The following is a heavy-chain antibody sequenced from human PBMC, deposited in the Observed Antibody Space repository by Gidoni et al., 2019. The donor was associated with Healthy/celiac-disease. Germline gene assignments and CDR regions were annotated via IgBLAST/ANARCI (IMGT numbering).Heavy chain of an antibody. CDR1: GFTSSSYG. J-gene: IGHJ2*01. Sequence: QVQLVAPGGGVVQPGMSLRLSCAAYGFTSSSYGMHWVRQAPGKGLEWVAVISYDGSNKYYADSVKGRFTISRDNSKNTLYLQMNSLRAEDTAVYYCAKGDSTLHWYFDLWGRGTLVTVSS. V-gene: IGHV3-30*18. CDR3: AKGDSTLHWYFDL. CDR2: ISYDGSNK.